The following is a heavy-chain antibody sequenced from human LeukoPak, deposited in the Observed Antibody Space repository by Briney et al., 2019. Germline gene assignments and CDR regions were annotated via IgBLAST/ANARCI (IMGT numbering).Heavy chain of an antibody. D-gene: IGHD6-13*01. CDR3: AIEAKYSSSWYDY. V-gene: IGHV3-43*01. J-gene: IGHJ4*02. CDR2: ISWDGGFT. Sequence: GGSLRLSCAASGFTFDDFTMHWVRQVPGKGLEWVSLISWDGGFTYYADSVKGRFTISRDNSKNSLYLQMNSLRTEDTALYYCAIEAKYSSSWYDYWGQGTLVTVSS. CDR1: GFTFDDFT.